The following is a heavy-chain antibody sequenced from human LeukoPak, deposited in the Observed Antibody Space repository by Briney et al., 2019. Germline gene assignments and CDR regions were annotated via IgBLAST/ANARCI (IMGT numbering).Heavy chain of an antibody. J-gene: IGHJ6*02. CDR2: ISSNGGST. CDR3: ARGIAFYYYGMDV. D-gene: IGHD6-13*01. V-gene: IGHV3-64*01. Sequence: GGSLRLSCAASGFTFSSYAMHWVRQAPGKGLEYVSAISSNGGSTYYANSVKGRFTISRDNSKNTLYLQMGSLRAEDMAVYYCARGIAFYYYGMDVWGQGTTVTVSS. CDR1: GFTFSSYA.